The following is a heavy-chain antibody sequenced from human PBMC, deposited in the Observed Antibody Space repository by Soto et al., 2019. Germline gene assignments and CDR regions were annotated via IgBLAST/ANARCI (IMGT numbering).Heavy chain of an antibody. CDR1: GGSFSGYY. J-gene: IGHJ4*02. V-gene: IGHV4-34*01. D-gene: IGHD4-4*01. Sequence: SETLSLTCAVYGGSFSGYYWSWIRQPPGKGLEWIGEINHSGSTNYNPSLKSRVTISVDTSKNQFSLKLSSVTAADTAVYYCARGLLTTSDYWGQGTLVTVS. CDR2: INHSGST. CDR3: ARGLLTTSDY.